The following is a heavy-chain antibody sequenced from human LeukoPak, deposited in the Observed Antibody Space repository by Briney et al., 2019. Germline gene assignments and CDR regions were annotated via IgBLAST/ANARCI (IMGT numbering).Heavy chain of an antibody. V-gene: IGHV1-2*06. CDR1: GYTFTGYY. D-gene: IGHD3-10*01. CDR3: ARGSLWFGELNFDY. J-gene: IGHJ4*02. CDR2: INPNSGGT. Sequence: ASVKVSCKASGYTFTGYYMHWVRQAPGQGLEWMGRINPNSGGTNYAQKFQGRVTMTRDTSISTAYMELSRLRSDDTAVYYCARGSLWFGELNFDYWGQGTLVTVYS.